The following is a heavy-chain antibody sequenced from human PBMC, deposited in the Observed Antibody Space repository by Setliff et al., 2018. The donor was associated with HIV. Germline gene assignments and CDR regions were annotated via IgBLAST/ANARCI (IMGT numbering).Heavy chain of an antibody. CDR2: ISYDGRNK. CDR1: GFTFSSYG. CDR3: AKGLAATTGWFDS. J-gene: IGHJ5*01. Sequence: HPGGSLRLSCAASGFTFSSYGMHWVRQAPGKGLEWVAVISYDGRNKYYADSVKGRFTIARDNSKNTLSLHMFSLRVEDTAVYYCAKGLAATTGWFDSWGQGTLVTVSS. D-gene: IGHD6-25*01. V-gene: IGHV3-30*18.